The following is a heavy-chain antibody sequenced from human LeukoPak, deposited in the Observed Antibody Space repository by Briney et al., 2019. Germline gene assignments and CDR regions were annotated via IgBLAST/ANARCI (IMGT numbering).Heavy chain of an antibody. CDR3: AKAGLVRGGALDS. CDR2: SSGSGGST. Sequence: GGSLRLSCAASGFTFSSYGMSWVRQAPGKGLEWVSASSGSGGSTYYADSVKGRFTISRDNSKNTLYLQMNSLRVEDTAVYYCAKAGLVRGGALDSWGQGTLVTVSS. V-gene: IGHV3-23*01. D-gene: IGHD3-16*01. J-gene: IGHJ4*02. CDR1: GFTFSSYG.